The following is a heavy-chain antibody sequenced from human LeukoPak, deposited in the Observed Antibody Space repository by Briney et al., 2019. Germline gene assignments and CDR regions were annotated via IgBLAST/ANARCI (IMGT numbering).Heavy chain of an antibody. J-gene: IGHJ4*02. CDR2: INHSGST. CDR3: ARVRGYSYGWGDY. D-gene: IGHD5-18*01. Sequence: PGGSLRLSCAASGFTFSSYAMSWIRQPPGKGLEWIGEINHSGSTNYNPSLKSRVTISVDTSKNQFSLKLSSVTAADTAVYYCARVRGYSYGWGDYWGQGTLVTVSS. V-gene: IGHV4-34*01. CDR1: GFTFSSYA.